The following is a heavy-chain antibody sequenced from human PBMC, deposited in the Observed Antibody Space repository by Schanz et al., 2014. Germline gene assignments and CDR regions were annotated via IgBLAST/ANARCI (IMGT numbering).Heavy chain of an antibody. J-gene: IGHJ4*02. CDR3: AKDISDTSGKDDY. V-gene: IGHV3-23*01. CDR1: GFSFGNYG. CDR2: INSVGSNT. Sequence: EVQLLESGGGLVQPGGSLRLSCEASGFSFGNYGMSWVRQDPGKGLVWVARINSVGSNTDYADSVTGRFTISRDNAKNTLYLQMNSLRVEDSAIYYCAKDISDTSGKDDYWGQGTLVTVSS. D-gene: IGHD3-22*01.